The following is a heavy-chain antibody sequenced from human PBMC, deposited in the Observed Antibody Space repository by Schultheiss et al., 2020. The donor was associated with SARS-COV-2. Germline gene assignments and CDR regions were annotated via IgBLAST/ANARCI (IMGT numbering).Heavy chain of an antibody. V-gene: IGHV3-30*03. CDR3: ARDWLHYYYYMDV. CDR2: ISYDGSNK. J-gene: IGHJ6*03. D-gene: IGHD3-9*01. CDR1: GFTFSSYG. Sequence: SLKISCAASGFTFSSYGMHWVRQAPGKGLEWVAVISYDGSNKYYADSVKGRFTISRDNSKNTLYLQMNSLRAEDTAVYYCARDWLHYYYYMDVWGKGTTVTVSS.